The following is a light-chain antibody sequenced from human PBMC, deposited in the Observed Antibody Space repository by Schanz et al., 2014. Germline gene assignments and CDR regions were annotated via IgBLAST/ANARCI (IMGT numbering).Light chain of an antibody. CDR3: QQHGTLPVT. J-gene: IGKJ1*01. V-gene: IGKV3-20*01. CDR2: DVS. CDR1: QSVSTY. Sequence: EIVMTQSPVTLSVSPGERATLSCRASQSVSTYLAWYQQKPGQAPRPLIYDVSSRAAGIPDRFSGSGSGTDFTLTISRLEPEDFAVYYCQQHGTLPVTFGQGTKVEIK.